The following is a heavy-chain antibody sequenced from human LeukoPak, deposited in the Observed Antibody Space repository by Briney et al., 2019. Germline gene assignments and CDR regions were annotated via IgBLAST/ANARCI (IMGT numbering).Heavy chain of an antibody. J-gene: IGHJ4*02. V-gene: IGHV3-66*01. CDR1: GFVVSTHY. Sequence: GGSLRLSCGASGFVVSTHYMTWVRQAPGKGLEWVAFIFSGGSRYYADSVKGRFSLSRDNSKNTLNLQMNSLRAEDTAVYYCARAKDYGDYEFAYWGQGTLVTVPS. CDR3: ARAKDYGDYEFAY. CDR2: IFSGGSR. D-gene: IGHD4-17*01.